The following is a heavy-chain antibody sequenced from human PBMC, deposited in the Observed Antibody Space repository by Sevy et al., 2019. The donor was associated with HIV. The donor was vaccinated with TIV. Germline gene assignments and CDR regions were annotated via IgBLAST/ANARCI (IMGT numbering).Heavy chain of an antibody. CDR2: IKSKTDGGTR. J-gene: IGHJ4*02. CDR3: TAGVGTSDFDY. V-gene: IGHV3-15*01. D-gene: IGHD3-3*01. Sequence: GGSLRLSCLASGFTFKNAWMSWVRQTPGKGLEWVGRIKSKTDGGTRDFAAVVKGRFAITRDDSKNTVSLQMDNLRTEDTAIYYCTAGVGTSDFDYWGQGTLVTVSS. CDR1: GFTFKNAW.